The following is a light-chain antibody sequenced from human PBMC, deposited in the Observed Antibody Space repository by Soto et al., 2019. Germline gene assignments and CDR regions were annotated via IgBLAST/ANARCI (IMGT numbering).Light chain of an antibody. CDR1: QIISSNF. Sequence: DIVLTQSPGSLSLSPGERATLSCRASQIISSNFLAWYQQRPGQAPRLLIYGASKRATGIPDRFTGSGSGTDFTLTISRLEPEDFAVYYCHQYDSSLTFGLGPKVEI. J-gene: IGKJ1*01. CDR2: GAS. V-gene: IGKV3-20*01. CDR3: HQYDSSLT.